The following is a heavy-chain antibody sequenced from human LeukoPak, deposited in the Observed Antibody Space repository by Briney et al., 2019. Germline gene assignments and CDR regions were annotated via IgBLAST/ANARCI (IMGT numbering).Heavy chain of an antibody. CDR1: GGSISSYY. V-gene: IGHV4-59*01. CDR2: IYYSGST. J-gene: IGHJ5*02. Sequence: SETLSLTCTVSGGSISSYYWSWTRQPPGKGLEWIGYIYYSGSTNYNPSLKSRVTISVDTSKNQFSLKLSSVTAADTAVYYCAISTTRDNWFDPWGQGTLVTVSS. D-gene: IGHD1-7*01. CDR3: AISTTRDNWFDP.